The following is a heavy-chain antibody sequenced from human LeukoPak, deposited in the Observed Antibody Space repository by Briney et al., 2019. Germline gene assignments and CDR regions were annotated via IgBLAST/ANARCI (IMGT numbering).Heavy chain of an antibody. J-gene: IGHJ1*01. CDR3: ARGNCSGHACYTADFLQH. CDR2: MNANSGDT. V-gene: IGHV1-8*01. D-gene: IGHD2-15*01. Sequence: ASVTVSYKASGYTFRNYEINWVRQAPGQGLEWMGWMNANSGDTGYPERFRGRVTMTRDTSVSTAYMELNNLRSEDTAVYYCARGNCSGHACYTADFLQHWGQGTLITVSS. CDR1: GYTFRNYE.